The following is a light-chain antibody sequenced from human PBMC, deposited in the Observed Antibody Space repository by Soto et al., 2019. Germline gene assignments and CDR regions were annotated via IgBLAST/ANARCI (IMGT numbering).Light chain of an antibody. CDR3: RSYTSSSTLV. Sequence: SVLTNPASLSGSLGHPITISCTGTSGDVGGYNYASWYQQHAGKAPKLMIYEVSNRPAGVSNRFSGSNSGNTASLTISGLQAEAEADYYCRSYTSSSTLVFGGGTKFTVL. CDR1: SGDVGGYNY. CDR2: EVS. V-gene: IGLV2-14*01. J-gene: IGLJ2*01.